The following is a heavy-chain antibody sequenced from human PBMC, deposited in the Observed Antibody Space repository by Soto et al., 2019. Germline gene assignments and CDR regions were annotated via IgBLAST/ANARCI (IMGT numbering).Heavy chain of an antibody. V-gene: IGHV1-69*12. J-gene: IGHJ3*02. CDR1: GGTFSSYA. D-gene: IGHD2-21*02. CDR2: IITIFGTA. Sequence: QVQLVQSGAEVKKPGSSVKVSCKASGGTFSSYAISWVRQAPGQGLEWMGGIITIFGTANYAQKFQGRVTITADESTSTAYMELSSLRSEDTAVYYCARGGEGYGGNSDAFDIWGQGTMVTVSS. CDR3: ARGGEGYGGNSDAFDI.